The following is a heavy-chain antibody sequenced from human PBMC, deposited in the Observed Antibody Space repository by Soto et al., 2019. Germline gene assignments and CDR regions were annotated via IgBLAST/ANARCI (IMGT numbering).Heavy chain of an antibody. CDR1: GYTLTDLS. J-gene: IGHJ4*02. V-gene: IGHV1-24*01. CDR3: ATNRSGLFLDWLPEGSLGY. Sequence: ASVKVSCKVSGYTLTDLSMQWVRQAPGKGLEWMGGFDPEDGETIYAQKFQGRVTMTEDTATDTAYMELSSLRSEDTAVYYCATNRSGLFLDWLPEGSLGYCGQGTLVTVSA. CDR2: FDPEDGET. D-gene: IGHD3-3*01.